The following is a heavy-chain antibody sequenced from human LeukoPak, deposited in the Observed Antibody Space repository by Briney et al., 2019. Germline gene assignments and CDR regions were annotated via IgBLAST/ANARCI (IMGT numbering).Heavy chain of an antibody. D-gene: IGHD6-19*01. CDR3: ARDRAVAGSFDY. CDR1: GGSISSYH. Sequence: SETPSLTCTVSGGSISSYHWSWIRQPPGKGLEWIGYIYYSGSTNYNPSLKSRVTISVDTSKNQFSLKLSSVTAADTAVYYCARDRAVAGSFDYWGQGTLVTVSS. CDR2: IYYSGST. V-gene: IGHV4-59*01. J-gene: IGHJ4*02.